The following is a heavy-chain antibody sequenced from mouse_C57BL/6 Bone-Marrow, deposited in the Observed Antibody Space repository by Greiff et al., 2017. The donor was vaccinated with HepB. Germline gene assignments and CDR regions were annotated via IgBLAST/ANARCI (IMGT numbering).Heavy chain of an antibody. Sequence: DVQLQESGGDLVKPGGSLKLSCAASGFTFSSYGMSWVRQTPDKRLEWVATISSGGSYTYYPDSVKGRFTISRDNAKNTLYLQMSSLKSEDTAMYYCARHTKRWGFAYWGQGTLVTVSA. CDR2: ISSGGSYT. J-gene: IGHJ3*01. D-gene: IGHD2-3*01. V-gene: IGHV5-6*01. CDR3: ARHTKRWGFAY. CDR1: GFTFSSYG.